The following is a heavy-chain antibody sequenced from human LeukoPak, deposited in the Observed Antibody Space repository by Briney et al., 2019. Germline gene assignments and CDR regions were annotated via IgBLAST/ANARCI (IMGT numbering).Heavy chain of an antibody. V-gene: IGHV3-64D*06. CDR1: GFAFSNYA. J-gene: IGHJ6*02. CDR3: VKGTGTKYYYYGMDV. D-gene: IGHD3/OR15-3a*01. Sequence: PGGSLRLSCSASGFAFSNYATHWVRQAPGKGLGYVAGINSNGGSTYYADSVKGRFTMSGDNSKNTLYLQMSSLRAEDTAVYYCVKGTGTKYYYYGMDVWGQGTTVTVSS. CDR2: INSNGGST.